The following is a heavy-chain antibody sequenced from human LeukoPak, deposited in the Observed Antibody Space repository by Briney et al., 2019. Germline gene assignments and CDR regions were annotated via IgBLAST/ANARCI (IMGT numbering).Heavy chain of an antibody. J-gene: IGHJ6*03. D-gene: IGHD6-6*01. CDR2: IKQDGSEK. Sequence: PGGSLRLSCAASGFTFSSYWMSWVRQAPGKGLEWVANIKQDGSEKYYVDSVKGRFTISRDNAKNSLYLQMNSLRAEATAVYYCARDTYSSSSDYYYYYMDVWGKGTTVTVSS. CDR1: GFTFSSYW. CDR3: ARDTYSSSSDYYYYYMDV. V-gene: IGHV3-7*01.